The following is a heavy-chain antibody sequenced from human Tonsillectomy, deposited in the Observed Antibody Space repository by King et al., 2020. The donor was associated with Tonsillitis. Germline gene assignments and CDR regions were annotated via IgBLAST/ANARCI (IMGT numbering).Heavy chain of an antibody. CDR3: TTTRRVTAAGTGGDFDN. J-gene: IGHJ4*02. D-gene: IGHD6-13*01. CDR1: GFTFSDAW. V-gene: IGHV3-15*01. CDR2: IKSKTDGETT. Sequence: VQLVESGGGLVKPGGSLRLSCAASGFTFSDAWMSWVRQAPGKGLEWVGRIKSKTDGETTDYIAPVRGRFAVSRDDARNSLYLQMNSLQTEDKAVYYCTTTRRVTAAGTGGDFDNWGQGTQVTVSS.